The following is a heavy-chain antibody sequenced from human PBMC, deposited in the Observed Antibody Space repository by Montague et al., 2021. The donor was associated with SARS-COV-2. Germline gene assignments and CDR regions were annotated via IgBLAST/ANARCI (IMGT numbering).Heavy chain of an antibody. CDR2: ITDSGHST. CDR1: GFTLSSSA. V-gene: IGHV3-23*01. Sequence: SLRLSCAASGFTLSSSAMSWIRQAPGKGLEWVSGITDSGHSTYYADSVKGRFTISRDNSGDTLYLHLHSLRVEDTAIYYCATTNGIGYPNWFGPWGQGTLVTVSS. CDR3: ATTNGIGYPNWFGP. J-gene: IGHJ5*02. D-gene: IGHD2-8*01.